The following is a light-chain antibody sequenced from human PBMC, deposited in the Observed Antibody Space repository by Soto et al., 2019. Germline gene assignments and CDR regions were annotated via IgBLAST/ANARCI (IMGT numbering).Light chain of an antibody. CDR1: QSVNRY. Sequence: ETVLTQSPATLSLSPGDRATLSCRASQSVNRYLAWYQQKPGQAPRLLIYDASNRATGIPARFSGSGSGTDFTLTISSLEPEDFAVNYCQQRTNWPPWTFGQGTRVEIK. CDR3: QQRTNWPPWT. CDR2: DAS. J-gene: IGKJ1*01. V-gene: IGKV3-11*01.